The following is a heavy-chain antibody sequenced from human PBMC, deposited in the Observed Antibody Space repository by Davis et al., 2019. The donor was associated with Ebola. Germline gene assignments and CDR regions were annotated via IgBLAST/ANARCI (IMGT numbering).Heavy chain of an antibody. CDR2: ISQDGREK. Sequence: GESLKISCTASGFTFSSYWMTWVRQAPGKGLEWVADISQDGREKNYVDSMKGRFTISRDNAQRSLYLQMHSLRADDTAAYYCARGPVTRDAYRYWGQGTRVTVSS. CDR1: GFTFSSYW. J-gene: IGHJ4*02. V-gene: IGHV3-7*03. CDR3: ARGPVTRDAYRY. D-gene: IGHD5-24*01.